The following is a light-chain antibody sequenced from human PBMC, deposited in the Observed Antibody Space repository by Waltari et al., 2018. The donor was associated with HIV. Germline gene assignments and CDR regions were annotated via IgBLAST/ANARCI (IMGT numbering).Light chain of an antibody. CDR3: QQYDDVPVT. CDR1: QDISIY. V-gene: IGKV1-33*01. Sequence: DIQMTQSPSSLSASVGERVTITCQASQDISIYLNWYQQKPGKAPKLLIYGASDLETGVPSRFSGSGSGTDFTFTISSLQPADIATYYCQQYDDVPVTFGPGTTVEIK. CDR2: GAS. J-gene: IGKJ3*01.